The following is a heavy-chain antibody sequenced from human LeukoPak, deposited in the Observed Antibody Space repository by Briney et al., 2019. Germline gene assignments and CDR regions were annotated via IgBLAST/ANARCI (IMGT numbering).Heavy chain of an antibody. D-gene: IGHD6-13*01. CDR1: GYTFTRYY. V-gene: IGHV1-2*02. CDR2: INPNSGGT. Sequence: ASVKVSCKASGYTFTRYYMHWVRQAPGQGLEWMGWINPNSGGTNYAQKFQGRVTMTRDTSISPAYMELRRLRSDDTAVYYCARGSSAAPTPLGYYYYMDVWGKGTTVPVSS. CDR3: ARGSSAAPTPLGYYYYMDV. J-gene: IGHJ6*03.